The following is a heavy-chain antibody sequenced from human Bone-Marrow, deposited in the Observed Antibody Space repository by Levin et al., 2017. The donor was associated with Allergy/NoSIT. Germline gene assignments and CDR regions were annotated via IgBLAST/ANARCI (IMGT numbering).Heavy chain of an antibody. CDR2: IYYSGST. Sequence: SETLSLTCTVSGGSISSSSYYWGWIRQPPGKGLEWIGSIYYSGSTYYNPSLKSRVTISVDTSKNQFSLKLSSVTAADTAVYYCARDRGYGGNFNYLGTLVYWGQGTLVTVSS. J-gene: IGHJ4*02. CDR1: GGSISSSSYY. CDR3: ARDRGYGGNFNYLGTLVY. D-gene: IGHD4-23*01. V-gene: IGHV4-39*07.